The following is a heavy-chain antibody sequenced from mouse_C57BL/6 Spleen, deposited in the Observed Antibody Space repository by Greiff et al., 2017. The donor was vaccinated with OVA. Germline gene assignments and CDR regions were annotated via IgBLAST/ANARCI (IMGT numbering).Heavy chain of an antibody. Sequence: VHLVESGAELVRPGTSVKVSCKASGYAFTNYLIEWVKQRPGQGLEWIGVINPGSGGTTYNEKFKGKATLTADKSFSTAYMQLSSLTSEDSAIYFCARRDDHWGQGTSVTVSS. CDR3: ARRDDH. CDR2: INPGSGGT. D-gene: IGHD2-3*01. CDR1: GYAFTNYL. J-gene: IGHJ4*01. V-gene: IGHV1-54*01.